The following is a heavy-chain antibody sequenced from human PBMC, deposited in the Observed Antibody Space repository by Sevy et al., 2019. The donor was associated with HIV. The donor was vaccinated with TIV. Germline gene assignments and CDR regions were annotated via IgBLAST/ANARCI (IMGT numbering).Heavy chain of an antibody. Sequence: GGSLRLSCVVSGLDFKEAWMTWVRQAPGKGLEWVGRIKSESDGGTVDYAAPVKGRFTISRDDSRTTLFLEMDSLKTEDTAVYYCARTHIDLGGMDVWGQGTTVTVSS. D-gene: IGHD2-21*01. CDR3: ARTHIDLGGMDV. V-gene: IGHV3-15*01. J-gene: IGHJ6*02. CDR1: GLDFKEAW. CDR2: IKSESDGGTV.